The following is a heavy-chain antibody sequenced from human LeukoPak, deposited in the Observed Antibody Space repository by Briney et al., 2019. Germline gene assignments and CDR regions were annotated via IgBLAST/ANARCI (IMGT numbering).Heavy chain of an antibody. CDR3: ARGRVRGAYVDY. Sequence: ASVKVSCKASGYTFTSYDINWVRQAIGQGLEWMGWMNPNSGNTGYAQKFQGRVTMTRNTSISTAYMELSSLRSEDTAVYYCARGRVRGAYVDYWGQGTLVTVSS. D-gene: IGHD3-10*01. J-gene: IGHJ4*02. CDR1: GYTFTSYD. CDR2: MNPNSGNT. V-gene: IGHV1-8*01.